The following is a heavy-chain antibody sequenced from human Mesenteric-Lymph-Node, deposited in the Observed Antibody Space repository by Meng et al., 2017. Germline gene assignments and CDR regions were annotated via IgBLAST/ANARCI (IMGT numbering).Heavy chain of an antibody. CDR1: GYTFTGYY. CDR2: INPNSGGT. D-gene: IGHD5-12*01. V-gene: IGHV1-2*06. Sequence: ASVKVSCKASGYTFTGYYMHWVRQAPGQGLEWMGRINPNSGGTNYAQKFQGRVTMTRDTSISTAYMELSRLRSDDTAVYYCARMNTVATVLFDYWGQGTVVTVSS. J-gene: IGHJ4*02. CDR3: ARMNTVATVLFDY.